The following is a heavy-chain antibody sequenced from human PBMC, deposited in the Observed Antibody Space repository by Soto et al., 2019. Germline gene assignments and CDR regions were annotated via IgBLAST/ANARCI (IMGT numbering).Heavy chain of an antibody. J-gene: IGHJ4*02. CDR3: ARYYYGSGSYQDY. Sequence: SETLSLTCTVSGGSISSGDYYGIWIRQPPGKVLEWIGYIYYSGITYYNPSLKSRVTISVDTSNNQFSLKLTSVTAADTAVYYCARYYYGSGSYQDYWGQGTLVTVSS. CDR1: GGSISSGDYY. V-gene: IGHV4-30-4*01. D-gene: IGHD3-10*01. CDR2: IYYSGIT.